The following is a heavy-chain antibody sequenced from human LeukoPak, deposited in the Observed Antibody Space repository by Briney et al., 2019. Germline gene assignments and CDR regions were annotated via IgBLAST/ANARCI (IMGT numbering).Heavy chain of an antibody. Sequence: SETLSLTCTVSGGSIGSYYWSWIRQPPGKGLEWIGYIYYSGSTNYNPSLKSRVTISVDTSKNQFSLKLSSVTAADTAVYYCARGPYYYDSSGYYPFDYWGQGTLVTVSS. V-gene: IGHV4-59*01. D-gene: IGHD3-22*01. J-gene: IGHJ4*02. CDR1: GGSIGSYY. CDR3: ARGPYYYDSSGYYPFDY. CDR2: IYYSGST.